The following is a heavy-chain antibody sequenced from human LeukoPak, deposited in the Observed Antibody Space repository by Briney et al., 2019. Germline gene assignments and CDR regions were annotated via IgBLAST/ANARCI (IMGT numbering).Heavy chain of an antibody. D-gene: IGHD3-16*02. Sequence: PSETLSLTCAVYGGSFSGYYWSWIRQPPGKGLEWIGEINHSGSTNYNPSFKSRVTISVDTSKNQFSLKLSSVTAADTAVYYCARGIGDYWGQGTLVTVSS. J-gene: IGHJ4*02. CDR1: GGSFSGYY. CDR2: INHSGST. V-gene: IGHV4-34*01. CDR3: ARGIGDY.